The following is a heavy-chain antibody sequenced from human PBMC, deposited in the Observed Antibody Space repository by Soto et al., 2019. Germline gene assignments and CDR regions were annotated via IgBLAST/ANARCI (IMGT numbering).Heavy chain of an antibody. Sequence: GGSLRLSCAASGFTFSSYGMHWVRQAPGKGLEWVAVISYDGSNKYYADSVKGRLTINPDTSKNQFSLHLNSVTPEDTAVYYCARISHDSSPSWGQGTMVTVSS. D-gene: IGHD3-22*01. CDR1: GFTFSSYG. CDR3: ARISHDSSPS. CDR2: ISYDGSNK. V-gene: IGHV3-30*03. J-gene: IGHJ3*01.